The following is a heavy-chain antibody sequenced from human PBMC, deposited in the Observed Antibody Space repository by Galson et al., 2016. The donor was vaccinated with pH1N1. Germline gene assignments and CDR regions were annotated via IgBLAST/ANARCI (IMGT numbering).Heavy chain of an antibody. CDR2: IDWDADK. J-gene: IGHJ4*02. V-gene: IGHV2-70*01. CDR1: GFSLRTSGMC. D-gene: IGHD3-16*01. Sequence: PALVKPTQTLTLTCTFSGFSLRTSGMCVSWIRQPPGKALEWPALIDWDADKYYSTSLTTRLTISKETSKNQVVLTMTKMDPVDTATYYCARALIGDFGGYFDNWGQGTLVTVSS. CDR3: ARALIGDFGGYFDN.